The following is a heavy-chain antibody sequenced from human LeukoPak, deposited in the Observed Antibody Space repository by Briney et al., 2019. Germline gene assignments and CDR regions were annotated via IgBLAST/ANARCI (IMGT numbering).Heavy chain of an antibody. CDR3: ARALTLRFLEWFPFDY. V-gene: IGHV1-46*01. CDR1: GYTFTSYY. Sequence: ASVKVSCKASGYTFTSYYMHWVRQAPGQGLEWMGIINPSGGSTSYAQKFQGRVTMTRDTSTSTVYMELSSLRSEDTAVYYCARALTLRFLEWFPFDYWGQGTLVTVSS. D-gene: IGHD3-3*01. J-gene: IGHJ4*02. CDR2: INPSGGST.